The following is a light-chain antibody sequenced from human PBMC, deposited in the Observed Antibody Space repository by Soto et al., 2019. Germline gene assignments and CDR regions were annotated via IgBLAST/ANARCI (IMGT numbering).Light chain of an antibody. Sequence: DIVMTQSPDSLAVSLGERATINCKSNQSVFSSSNNENYLAWYHQKPGQPPELLIYWASTRESGVPDRFSGSGSGTDFTLTISSLQAEDMAVYCCHQYYSTPWTFGQGTKVEIK. CDR3: HQYYSTPWT. CDR2: WAS. CDR1: QSVFSSSNNENY. J-gene: IGKJ1*01. V-gene: IGKV4-1*01.